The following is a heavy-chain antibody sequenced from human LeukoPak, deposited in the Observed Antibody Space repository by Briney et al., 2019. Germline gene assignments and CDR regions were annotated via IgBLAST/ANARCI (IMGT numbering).Heavy chain of an antibody. V-gene: IGHV3-48*01. CDR1: GITFSSYA. Sequence: GGSLRLSCAASGITFSSYAMGWVRQAPGKGLEWVSYISSSSSTIYYADSVKGRFTISRDNAKNSLYLQMNSLGAEDTAVYYCARDSPPTVVTTYYFDYWGQGTLVTVSS. CDR2: ISSSSSTI. J-gene: IGHJ4*02. D-gene: IGHD4-23*01. CDR3: ARDSPPTVVTTYYFDY.